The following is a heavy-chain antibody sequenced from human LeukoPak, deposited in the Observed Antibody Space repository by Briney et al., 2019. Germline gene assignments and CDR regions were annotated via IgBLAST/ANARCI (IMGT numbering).Heavy chain of an antibody. V-gene: IGHV3-30*04. CDR3: TRDPILGAPDYFDY. J-gene: IGHJ4*02. CDR1: GFTFANYV. CDR2: TSPDEGLK. Sequence: PWGSLRLSCAASGFTFANYVTHWVRQAPGKGLECVAVTSPDEGLKFYGDSVKGRFTISRDNSKNTMYLQMNNLREEDTAVYYCTRDPILGAPDYFDYWGQGTLVTVSS. D-gene: IGHD1-26*01.